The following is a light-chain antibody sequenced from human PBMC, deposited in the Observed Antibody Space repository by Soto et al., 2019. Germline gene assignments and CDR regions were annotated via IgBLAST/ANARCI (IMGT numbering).Light chain of an antibody. J-gene: IGLJ3*02. CDR1: SSNIGAGYD. CDR3: QSYDSRLSGCV. V-gene: IGLV1-40*01. Sequence: QSVLTQPPSVSGAPGQRVTISCSGSSSNIGAGYDVHWYQQLPGTAPKLLIYGNSNRPSGVPDRFSGSKSGTSASLAITGLQAEDEADYYCQSYDSRLSGCVFGGGTKQTVL. CDR2: GNS.